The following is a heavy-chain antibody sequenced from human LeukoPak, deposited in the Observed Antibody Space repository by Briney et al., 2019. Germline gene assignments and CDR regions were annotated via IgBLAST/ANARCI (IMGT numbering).Heavy chain of an antibody. CDR3: ARDPGSGYEEHFDY. V-gene: IGHV1-18*01. CDR2: ISAYNGNT. J-gene: IGHJ4*02. Sequence: ASVKVSCKASGYTFTSYGISWVRQAPGQGLEWMGWISAYNGNTNYAQKLQGRVTMTTDTSTSTAYMELRSLGSDDTAVYYCARDPGSGYEEHFDYWGQGTLVTVSS. D-gene: IGHD5-12*01. CDR1: GYTFTSYG.